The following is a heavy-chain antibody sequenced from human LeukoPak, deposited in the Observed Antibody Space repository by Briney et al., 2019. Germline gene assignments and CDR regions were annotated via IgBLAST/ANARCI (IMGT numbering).Heavy chain of an antibody. Sequence: KPSETLSLTCAVSGGSISSSNWWSWVRQPPGKGLEWIGEIYHSGSTNYNPSLKSRVTISVDKSKNQFSLKLSSVTAADTAVYYCARAPGTPTNLRGVVDYWGQGTLVTVSS. CDR3: ARAPGTPTNLRGVVDY. V-gene: IGHV4-4*02. D-gene: IGHD3-10*01. J-gene: IGHJ4*02. CDR2: IYHSGST. CDR1: GGSISSSNW.